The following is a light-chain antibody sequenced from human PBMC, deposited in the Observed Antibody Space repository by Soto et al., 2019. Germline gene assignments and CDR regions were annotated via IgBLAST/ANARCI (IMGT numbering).Light chain of an antibody. Sequence: QSALTQPASVSGSPGQSITISCTGTSSDVGGYNYVSWYQQHPGKAPKLMIYDVSNGPSGVSNRFSGSKSGNTASLTISGLQAEDEAEYYCSSYTSSSTLVVFGGGNKVTVL. V-gene: IGLV2-14*01. CDR1: SSDVGGYNY. CDR2: DVS. J-gene: IGLJ2*01. CDR3: SSYTSSSTLVV.